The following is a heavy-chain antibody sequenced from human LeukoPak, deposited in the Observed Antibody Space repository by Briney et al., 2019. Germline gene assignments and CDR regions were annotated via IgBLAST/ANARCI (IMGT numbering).Heavy chain of an antibody. J-gene: IGHJ6*03. CDR1: GGSISSYY. CDR2: IYYSGST. V-gene: IGHV4-59*12. Sequence: SETLSLTCTVSGGSISSYYWSWIRQPPGKGLEWIGYIYYSGSTNYNPSLKGRVTISVDTSKNQFSLKLSSVTPEDTAVYYCARGLRYNWNDPGYYYYYMDVWGKGTTVTVSS. D-gene: IGHD1-1*01. CDR3: ARGLRYNWNDPGYYYYYMDV.